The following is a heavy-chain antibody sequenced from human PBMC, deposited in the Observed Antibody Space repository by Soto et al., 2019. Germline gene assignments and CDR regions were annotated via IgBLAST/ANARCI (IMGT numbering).Heavy chain of an antibody. Sequence: QVQLVESGGGVVQPGRSLRLSCAASGFTFSSYAMHWVRQAPGKGLEWVAVISYDGSNKYYADSVKGRFTISRDNSKNTLYLQMNSLRAEDTAVYYCARERGVYSYSGLDYWGQGTLVTVSS. D-gene: IGHD5-18*01. V-gene: IGHV3-30-3*01. CDR3: ARERGVYSYSGLDY. CDR2: ISYDGSNK. J-gene: IGHJ4*02. CDR1: GFTFSSYA.